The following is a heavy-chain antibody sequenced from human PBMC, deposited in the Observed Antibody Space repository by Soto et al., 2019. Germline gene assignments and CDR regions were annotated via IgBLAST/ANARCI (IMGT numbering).Heavy chain of an antibody. Sequence: PGGSLRLSCAASGFTFSSYAMSWVRQAPGKGLEWVSGISGSGGSTYYADSVKGRFTISRDNAKNTLYLQMNSLRAEDTAVYYCARGGHYYDSSGPPPDYWGQGTLVTVSS. D-gene: IGHD3-22*01. CDR1: GFTFSSYA. CDR3: ARGGHYYDSSGPPPDY. V-gene: IGHV3-23*01. J-gene: IGHJ4*02. CDR2: ISGSGGST.